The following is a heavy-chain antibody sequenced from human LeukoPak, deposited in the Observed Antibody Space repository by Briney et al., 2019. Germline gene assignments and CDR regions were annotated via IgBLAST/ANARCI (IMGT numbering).Heavy chain of an antibody. Sequence: GGSLRLSCAASGFTFSSYEMNWVRQAPGKGLEWVSYISSSGSTIYYADSVKGRFTISRDNAKNSLYLQMNSLRAEDTAVYYCARGDYDFWSGYYYYYYMDVWGKGTTVTVSS. CDR3: ARGDYDFWSGYYYYYYMDV. J-gene: IGHJ6*03. CDR1: GFTFSSYE. CDR2: ISSSGSTI. D-gene: IGHD3-3*01. V-gene: IGHV3-48*03.